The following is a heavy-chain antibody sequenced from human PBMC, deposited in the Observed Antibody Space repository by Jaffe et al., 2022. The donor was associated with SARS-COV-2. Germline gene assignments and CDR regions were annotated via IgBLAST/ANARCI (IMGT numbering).Heavy chain of an antibody. CDR1: GFTFDDYA. J-gene: IGHJ3*02. CDR2: ISWNSGSI. CDR3: AKNRIAAAGTPGAFDI. D-gene: IGHD6-13*01. V-gene: IGHV3-9*01. Sequence: EVQLVESGGGLVQPGRSLRLSCAASGFTFDDYAMHWVRQAPGKGLEWVSGISWNSGSIGYADSVKGRFTISRDNAKNSLYLQMNSLRAEDTALYYCAKNRIAAAGTPGAFDIWGQGTMVTVSS.